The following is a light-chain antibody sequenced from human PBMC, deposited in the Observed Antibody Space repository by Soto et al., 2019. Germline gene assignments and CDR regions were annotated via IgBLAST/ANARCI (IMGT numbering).Light chain of an antibody. V-gene: IGKV1-13*02. CDR3: QQFNGLPLA. CDR2: DAS. Sequence: IQLTQSPSSLSDSVGDRVTITCRAGQDIGSALAWYQQRPGKAPKLLLYDASNLEAGVPSRFSGSGSGTYFALTIPSLRPEDFATYYSQQFNGLPLAFGRETKVQIK. J-gene: IGKJ4*01. CDR1: QDIGSA.